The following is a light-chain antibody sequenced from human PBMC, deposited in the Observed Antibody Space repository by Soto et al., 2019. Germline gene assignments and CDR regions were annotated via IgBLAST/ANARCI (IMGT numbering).Light chain of an antibody. CDR3: CSYAGRNGV. CDR2: DVS. CDR1: SSDVGGYNY. V-gene: IGLV2-11*01. J-gene: IGLJ2*01. Sequence: QSALTQPRSVSGSPGQSVTISCTGTSSDVGGYNYVSWYQQHPGKAPKFMIYDVSKRPSGVPDRFSGSKSGNTASLTISGLQAEDEADYYCCSYAGRNGVFGGGTKLTVL.